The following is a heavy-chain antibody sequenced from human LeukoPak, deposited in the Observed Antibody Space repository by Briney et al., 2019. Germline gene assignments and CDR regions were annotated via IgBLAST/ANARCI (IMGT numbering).Heavy chain of an antibody. CDR2: IYYSGST. D-gene: IGHD3-22*01. CDR3: ARWNYYDNSGYLNYFDY. J-gene: IGHJ4*02. Sequence: GSLRLSCAASGFTFSSYSMNWIRQPPGKGLEWIGSIYYSGSTYYNPSLKSRVIISVDTSKNQFSLKLSSVTAADTAVYYCARWNYYDNSGYLNYFDYWGQGTLVTVSS. V-gene: IGHV4-39*01. CDR1: GFTFSSYS.